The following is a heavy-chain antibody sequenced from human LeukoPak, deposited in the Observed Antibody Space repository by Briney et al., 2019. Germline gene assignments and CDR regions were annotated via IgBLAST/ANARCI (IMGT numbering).Heavy chain of an antibody. Sequence: SETLSLTCSVSGDSISSGGYYWSWIRQHPGKGLEWIGNIYYSGNTYKNPSLKSRLTISVDTSKNRFSLKLTSVTAADTAVYYCARDGVQQVNGALDIWGQGTMVTVSS. CDR3: ARDGVQQVNGALDI. J-gene: IGHJ3*02. D-gene: IGHD1-1*01. CDR2: IYYSGNT. CDR1: GDSISSGGYY. V-gene: IGHV4-31*03.